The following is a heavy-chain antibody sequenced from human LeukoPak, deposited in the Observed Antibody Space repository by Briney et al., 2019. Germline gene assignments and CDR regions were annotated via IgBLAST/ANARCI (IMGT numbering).Heavy chain of an antibody. CDR3: AKVVVAATGGLVDY. D-gene: IGHD2-15*01. Sequence: GGSLRLSCAASGFTFSSYGMSWVRQAPGKGLEWVSAISGSGGSTYYADSVKGRFTISRDNSKNTLYLQMNSLRAEDTAVYYCAKVVVAATGGLVDYWGQGTLVTVSS. V-gene: IGHV3-23*01. CDR2: ISGSGGST. CDR1: GFTFSSYG. J-gene: IGHJ4*02.